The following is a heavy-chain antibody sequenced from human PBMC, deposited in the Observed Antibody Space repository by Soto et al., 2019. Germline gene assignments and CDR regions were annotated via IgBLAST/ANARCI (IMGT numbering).Heavy chain of an antibody. CDR2: ITGSGGTI. D-gene: IGHD2-8*02. Sequence: DVPLLDSGGGLVQPGGSLRLSCEASGFSFNKYAMFWVRQAPAKGQELVSGITGSGGTIEHAASVKGRFTISRDPSKNALYLQMNSLRAEDTAMYYCAKDAVAGAGFWLVSEWGQGTLVTVS. CDR1: GFSFNKYA. J-gene: IGHJ4*02. CDR3: AKDAVAGAGFWLVSE. V-gene: IGHV3-23*01.